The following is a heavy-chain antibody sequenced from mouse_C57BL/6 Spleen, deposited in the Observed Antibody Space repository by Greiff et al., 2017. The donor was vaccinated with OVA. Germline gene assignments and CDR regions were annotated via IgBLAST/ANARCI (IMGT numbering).Heavy chain of an antibody. Sequence: QVQLQQPGAELVMPGASVKLSCKASGYTFTSYWMHWVKQRPGQGLEWIGEIDPSESYTNYNQKFKGKSTLTVDKSSSTAYMQLSSLTSEDSAVYYCARGYGSSYFDVWGTGTTVTVSS. CDR2: IDPSESYT. CDR1: GYTFTSYW. J-gene: IGHJ1*03. CDR3: ARGYGSSYFDV. D-gene: IGHD1-1*01. V-gene: IGHV1-69*01.